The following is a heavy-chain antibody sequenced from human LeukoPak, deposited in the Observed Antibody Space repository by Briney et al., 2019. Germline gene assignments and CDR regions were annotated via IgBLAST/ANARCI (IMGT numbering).Heavy chain of an antibody. CDR1: GYTFISYY. CDR2: INPSGGST. CDR3: AISSGWRGGFDY. D-gene: IGHD6-19*01. V-gene: IGHV1-46*01. J-gene: IGHJ4*02. Sequence: ASVKVSCQASGYTFISYYMHWVRQAPGQGLEWMGIINPSGGSTSYAQKFQGRVTMTRDTSTSTAYMELSSLRSEDTAVYYCAISSGWRGGFDYWGQGTLVTVSS.